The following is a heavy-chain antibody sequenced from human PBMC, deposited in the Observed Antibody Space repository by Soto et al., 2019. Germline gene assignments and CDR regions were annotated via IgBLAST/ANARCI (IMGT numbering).Heavy chain of an antibody. Sequence: QVLLVQSGAEVKKPGSSVKVSCRTSGGTFRNHAISWVRQAPGQGLEWMGVIIPFFGTPTYAQRFQGRVTINADESTSTVYLELSSLRSDDTAVYYCARPTTYSYDPNVGGRPEPHFFDYWGQGSLVTVSS. CDR2: IIPFFGTP. CDR1: GGTFRNHA. V-gene: IGHV1-69*01. CDR3: ARPTTYSYDPNVGGRPEPHFFDY. J-gene: IGHJ4*02. D-gene: IGHD3-22*01.